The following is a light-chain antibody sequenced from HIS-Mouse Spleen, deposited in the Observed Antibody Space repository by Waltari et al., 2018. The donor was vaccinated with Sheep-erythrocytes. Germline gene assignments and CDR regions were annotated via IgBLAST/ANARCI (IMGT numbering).Light chain of an antibody. CDR3: QQSYSTPPT. CDR1: QSISSY. V-gene: IGKV1-39*01. Sequence: DIQMTQSPSSLSASVGYRVTITCRASQSISSYLNWYQQKPGKAPKLLIYAASSLQSGVPSRFSSSGSGTDFTLTISSLQPEDFATYYCQQSYSTPPTFGGGTRVEIK. CDR2: AAS. J-gene: IGKJ4*01.